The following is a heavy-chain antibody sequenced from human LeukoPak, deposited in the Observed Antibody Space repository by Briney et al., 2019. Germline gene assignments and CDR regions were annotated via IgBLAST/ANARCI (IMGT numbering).Heavy chain of an antibody. D-gene: IGHD5-12*01. CDR3: AREQGGYSGSADY. V-gene: IGHV1-18*01. Sequence: ASVKVSCKASGYAFSSYGISWVRQAPGQGLEWMGRISAYNGNTNYAQKFQGRVTMTTDTSTTTAYMELRSLRSDDTAVYYCAREQGGYSGSADYWGQGTLVTVSS. J-gene: IGHJ4*02. CDR2: ISAYNGNT. CDR1: GYAFSSYG.